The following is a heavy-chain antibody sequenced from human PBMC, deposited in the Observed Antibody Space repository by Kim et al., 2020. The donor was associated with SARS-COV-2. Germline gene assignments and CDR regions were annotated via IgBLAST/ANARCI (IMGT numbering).Heavy chain of an antibody. D-gene: IGHD3-9*01. V-gene: IGHV1-2*04. CDR1: GYTFTGYY. CDR2: INPNSGGT. Sequence: ASVKVSCKASGYTFTGYYMHWVRQAPGQGLEWMGWINPNSGGTNYAQKFQGWVTMTRDTSISTAYMELSRLRSDDTAVYYCARGAQGRYFDWLFPGENYYYYGMDVWGQGTTVTVSS. J-gene: IGHJ6*02. CDR3: ARGAQGRYFDWLFPGENYYYYGMDV.